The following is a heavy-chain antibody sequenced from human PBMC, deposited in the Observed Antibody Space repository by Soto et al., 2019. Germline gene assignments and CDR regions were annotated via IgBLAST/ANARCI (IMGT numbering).Heavy chain of an antibody. CDR1: GGSISSSAYY. CDR3: GRVSGNAFDI. V-gene: IGHV4-31*03. D-gene: IGHD3-10*01. J-gene: IGHJ3*02. Sequence: SETLSLTCTVSGGSISSSAYYWSWIRQHPGKDLEWIGYINYSGTTYLSPSLQSRGTMSVDTSKNQFSLSLRSVTAADTAVYFCGRVSGNAFDIWGQGTMVTVSS. CDR2: INYSGTT.